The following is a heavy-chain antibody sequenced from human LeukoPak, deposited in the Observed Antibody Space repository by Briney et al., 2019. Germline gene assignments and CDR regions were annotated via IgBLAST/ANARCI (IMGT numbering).Heavy chain of an antibody. Sequence: SETLSLTCAVYGGSFSGYYWSWIRQPPGKGLEWIGEINHSGSTNYNPSLKSRVTILVDTSKNQFSLKLSSVTAADTAVYYCARAARYCSGGSCFRGSRWFDPWGQGTLVTVSS. D-gene: IGHD2-15*01. CDR1: GGSFSGYY. CDR3: ARAARYCSGGSCFRGSRWFDP. CDR2: INHSGST. J-gene: IGHJ5*02. V-gene: IGHV4-34*01.